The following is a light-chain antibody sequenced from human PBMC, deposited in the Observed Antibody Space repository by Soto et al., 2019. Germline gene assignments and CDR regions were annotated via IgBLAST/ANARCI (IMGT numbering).Light chain of an antibody. CDR2: STN. CDR1: SGSVSTSSY. J-gene: IGLJ3*02. Sequence: QTVVTQEPSFSVSPGRTVTLTCGLSSGSVSTSSYPSWYQQTPGQAPRTLIYSTNHRYSGVPDRFSGSIVGNKAALTITGAQADDESAYYCALYMGSGIWVFGGGTKLSVL. CDR3: ALYMGSGIWV. V-gene: IGLV8-61*01.